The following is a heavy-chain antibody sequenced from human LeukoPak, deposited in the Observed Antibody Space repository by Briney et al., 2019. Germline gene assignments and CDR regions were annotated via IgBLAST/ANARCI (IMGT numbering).Heavy chain of an antibody. J-gene: IGHJ6*02. D-gene: IGHD3-3*01. V-gene: IGHV5-51*01. Sequence: KNGESLKISCKGSGYSFTSYWIGWVRQMPGKGLEWMGIIYPGDSDTRYSPSFQGQVTISADRSINTAYLQWSSLKASDTAMYYCARHRAFWSAYPYDYYGMDFWGQGTTVTVSS. CDR3: ARHRAFWSAYPYDYYGMDF. CDR2: IYPGDSDT. CDR1: GYSFTSYW.